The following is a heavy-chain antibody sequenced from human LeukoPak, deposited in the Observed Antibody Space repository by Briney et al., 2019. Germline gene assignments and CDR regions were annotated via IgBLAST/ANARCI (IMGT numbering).Heavy chain of an antibody. V-gene: IGHV1-69*04. J-gene: IGHJ3*02. D-gene: IGHD3-22*01. CDR1: GGTFSSYA. CDR3: ARVISYYYDSSGYSGAFDI. CDR2: IIPILGIA. Sequence: GASVKVSCKASGGTFSSYAIRWVRQAPGQGLEWMGRIIPILGIANYAQKFQGRVTITADKSTSTAYMELSSLRSEDTAVYYCARVISYYYDSSGYSGAFDIWGQGTMVTVSS.